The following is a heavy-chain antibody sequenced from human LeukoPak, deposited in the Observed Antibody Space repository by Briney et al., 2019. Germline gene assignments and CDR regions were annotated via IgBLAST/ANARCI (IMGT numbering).Heavy chain of an antibody. D-gene: IGHD1-26*01. CDR1: GFTFSSYA. Sequence: GGSLRLSCAASGFTFSSYAMSWVRQAPGKGLEWVSAISGSGGSTYYADSVKGRFTISRDNSKNTLYLQMNSLRAEDTAVYYCARGRASTVGFYYFDYWGQGTLVTVSS. J-gene: IGHJ4*02. V-gene: IGHV3-23*01. CDR3: ARGRASTVGFYYFDY. CDR2: ISGSGGST.